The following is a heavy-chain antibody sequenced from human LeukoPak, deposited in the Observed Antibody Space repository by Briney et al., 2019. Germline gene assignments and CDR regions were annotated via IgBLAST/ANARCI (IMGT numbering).Heavy chain of an antibody. CDR1: GFTFSSNW. Sequence: GGSLRLSCAASGFTFSSNWMHWVRQAPGKGLVWVSRINEDGSTTNYADSVKGRSTIFRDNAKNTLYLQMNSLRAEDTAVYYCVRDLGGRSGHWGQGTTVTVSS. D-gene: IGHD1-26*01. J-gene: IGHJ6*02. V-gene: IGHV3-74*01. CDR2: INEDGSTT. CDR3: VRDLGGRSGH.